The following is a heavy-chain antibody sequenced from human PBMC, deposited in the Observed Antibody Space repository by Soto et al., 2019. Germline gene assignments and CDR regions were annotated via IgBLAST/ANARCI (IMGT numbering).Heavy chain of an antibody. CDR1: GYTFTGYY. J-gene: IGHJ6*02. Sequence: ASVKVSFKASGYTFTGYYMHWLRQAPGQGLEWMGWINPNSGGTNYAQKFQGWVTMTRDTSISTAYMELSRLRSDDTAVYYCARGWECSGGSCYPDYYYGMDVWGQGTTVTVSS. V-gene: IGHV1-2*04. D-gene: IGHD2-15*01. CDR2: INPNSGGT. CDR3: ARGWECSGGSCYPDYYYGMDV.